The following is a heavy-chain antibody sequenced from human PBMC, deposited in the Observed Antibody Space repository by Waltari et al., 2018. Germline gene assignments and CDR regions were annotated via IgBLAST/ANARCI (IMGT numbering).Heavy chain of an antibody. Sequence: QVQLVQSGAEVKKPGASVKVSCKASGYTFTGYYMHWVRQAPGQGLEWMGWINPNRGGTNYAQKLQGRVTMTRDTSISTAYMELSRLRSDDTAVYYCARDAPLEMATIDYWGQGTLVTVSS. J-gene: IGHJ4*02. V-gene: IGHV1-2*02. CDR2: INPNRGGT. CDR3: ARDAPLEMATIDY. D-gene: IGHD5-12*01. CDR1: GYTFTGYY.